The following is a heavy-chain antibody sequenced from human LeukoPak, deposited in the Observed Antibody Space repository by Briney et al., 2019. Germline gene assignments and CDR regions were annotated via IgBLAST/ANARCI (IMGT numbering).Heavy chain of an antibody. V-gene: IGHV4-39*01. D-gene: IGHD3-3*01. CDR3: ARHLSSVGVAAITTLIDS. Sequence: PSETLSLTCAVSGVSINSRNYSWGWIRQPPGKGLEWIGSIYYTGNTYSNPSLKSRFTISVDTAKKQVSLKVTSVTAADTAIYYCARHLSSVGVAAITTLIDSWGQGTLVTVSA. J-gene: IGHJ4*02. CDR2: IYYTGNT. CDR1: GVSINSRNYS.